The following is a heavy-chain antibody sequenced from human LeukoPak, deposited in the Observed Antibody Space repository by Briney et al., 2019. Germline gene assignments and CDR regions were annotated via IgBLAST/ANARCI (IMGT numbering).Heavy chain of an antibody. CDR1: GGSISSGGYY. Sequence: SQTLSLTCTVPGGSISSGGYYWSWIRQHPGKGLEWIGYIYYSGSTYYNPSLKSRVTISVDTSKNQFSLKLSSVTAADTAVYYCARANWNDSPWFDPWGQGTLVTVSS. CDR2: IYYSGST. D-gene: IGHD1-20*01. J-gene: IGHJ5*02. CDR3: ARANWNDSPWFDP. V-gene: IGHV4-31*03.